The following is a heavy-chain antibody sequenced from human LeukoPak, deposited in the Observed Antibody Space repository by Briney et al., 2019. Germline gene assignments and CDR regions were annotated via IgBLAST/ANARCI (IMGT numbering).Heavy chain of an antibody. Sequence: SVKVSCKASGYTFTSYGISWVRQAPGQGLEWMGRIIPILGIANYAQKFQGRVTITADKSTSTAYMELSSLRSEDTAVYYCARAASSWSLIDYWGQGTLVTVSS. CDR2: IIPILGIA. CDR1: GYTFTSYG. J-gene: IGHJ4*02. V-gene: IGHV1-69*04. D-gene: IGHD6-13*01. CDR3: ARAASSWSLIDY.